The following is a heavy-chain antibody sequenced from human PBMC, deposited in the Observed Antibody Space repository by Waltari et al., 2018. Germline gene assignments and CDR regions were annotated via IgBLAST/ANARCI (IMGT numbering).Heavy chain of an antibody. Sequence: QLQLQESGPGLVKPSETLSLTCTVPGGSIRSSSSYRGWIRPPPGKGLEWIGSIYYSGSTYYNPSLKSRVTISVDTSKNQFSLKLSSVTAADTAVYYCARISSHYYFDYWGQGTLVTVSS. CDR3: ARISSHYYFDY. J-gene: IGHJ4*02. CDR2: IYYSGST. V-gene: IGHV4-39*07. CDR1: GGSIRSSSSY. D-gene: IGHD3-3*02.